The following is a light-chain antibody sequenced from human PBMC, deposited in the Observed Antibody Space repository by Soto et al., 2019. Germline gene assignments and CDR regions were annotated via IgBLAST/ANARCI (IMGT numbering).Light chain of an antibody. CDR2: DVN. CDR3: SSYASSSSLL. Sequence: QSALTQPASVSGSPGQSITISCTGTSSDVGGYNYVSWYQQHPGKAPNLMIYDVNNRPSGVSNRFSGSKSGNTASLTISGLQAEDEADYYCSSYASSSSLLFGGGTKVTVL. CDR1: SSDVGGYNY. J-gene: IGLJ2*01. V-gene: IGLV2-14*03.